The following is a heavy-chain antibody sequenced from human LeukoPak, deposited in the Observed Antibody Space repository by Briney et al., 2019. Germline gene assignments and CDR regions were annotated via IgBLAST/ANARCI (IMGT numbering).Heavy chain of an antibody. V-gene: IGHV4-38-2*01. J-gene: IGHJ5*02. CDR2: IYHSAST. Sequence: PSETLSLTCAVSGYSISSGYYGGWIRQPPGKGLEGIGSIYHSASTSYNPSLKSRVTISVDTSKNQFSLKLSSVTAADTAVYYCARSPYNWNLENWFDPWGQGTLVTVSS. CDR3: ARSPYNWNLENWFDP. D-gene: IGHD1-1*01. CDR1: GYSISSGYY.